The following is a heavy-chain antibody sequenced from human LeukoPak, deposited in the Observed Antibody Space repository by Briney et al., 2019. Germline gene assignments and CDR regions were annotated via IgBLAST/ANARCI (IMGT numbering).Heavy chain of an antibody. Sequence: PGRSLRLSRASSLFTHSIYCIHWVRQAPGKGRACGAVIWYDGSNKYYADAVKGRFTISRDNSKNTLYLQMNSVSAEDRAVYYCARALRQWLVAGYLDYWGQGTLVTVSS. CDR1: LFTHSIYC. V-gene: IGHV3-33*01. CDR2: IWYDGSNK. J-gene: IGHJ4*02. CDR3: ARALRQWLVAGYLDY. D-gene: IGHD6-19*01.